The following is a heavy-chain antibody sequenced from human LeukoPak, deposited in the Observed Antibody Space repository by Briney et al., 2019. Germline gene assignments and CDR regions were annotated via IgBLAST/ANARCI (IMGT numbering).Heavy chain of an antibody. J-gene: IGHJ3*02. CDR2: INQNGGEK. CDR1: GFTFSGYW. Sequence: GGSLRLSCADSGFTFSGYWMNWVRQAPGKGLEWVANINQNGGEKYYVDSVKGRFTISRDNAKNSLYLQMNSLRAEDTAVYYCARDDSSGYTLEDAFDIWGQGTMVTVSS. D-gene: IGHD3-22*01. CDR3: ARDDSSGYTLEDAFDI. V-gene: IGHV3-7*03.